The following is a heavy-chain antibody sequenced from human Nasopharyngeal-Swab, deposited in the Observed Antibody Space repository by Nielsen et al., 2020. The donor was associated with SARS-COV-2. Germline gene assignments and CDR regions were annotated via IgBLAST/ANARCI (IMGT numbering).Heavy chain of an antibody. D-gene: IGHD3-22*01. CDR1: GYTFTSYG. V-gene: IGHV1-18*01. CDR3: ARVGTYYYDSSGYYPDY. CDR2: ISAYNGNT. J-gene: IGHJ4*02. Sequence: ASVKVSCKASGYTFTSYGTSWGRQAPGQGLEWMGWISAYNGNTNYAQKLQGRVTMTTDTSTSTAYMELRSLRSDDTAVYYCARVGTYYYDSSGYYPDYWGQGTLVTVSS.